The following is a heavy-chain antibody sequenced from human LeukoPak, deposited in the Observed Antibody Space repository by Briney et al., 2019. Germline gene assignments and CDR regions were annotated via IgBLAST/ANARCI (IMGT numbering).Heavy chain of an antibody. D-gene: IGHD2-15*01. J-gene: IGHJ4*02. CDR1: GYFIRSGFY. Sequence: PSETLSLTCTVSGYFIRSGFYWGWIRQPPGKGLEWIGSFYHSGSTYYNPSLESRVTISLDTSKNQFSLKLSSVTAADTAVYYCASYLPYCSGGSCYSFDYWGQGTLVTVSS. CDR2: FYHSGST. CDR3: ASYLPYCSGGSCYSFDY. V-gene: IGHV4-38-2*02.